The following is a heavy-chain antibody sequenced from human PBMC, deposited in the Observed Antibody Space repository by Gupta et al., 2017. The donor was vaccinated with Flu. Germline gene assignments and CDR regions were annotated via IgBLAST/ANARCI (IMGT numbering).Heavy chain of an antibody. CDR2: ISYDGSYK. Sequence: QVQLVESGGGVVQPGRSLRLSCAASGFIFSNYVMHWVRQAPGRGLEWVAVISYDGSYKYYADSVKGRFTISRDNSKDTLYLQMNSLRAEDTAVYYCTKGILPAVNYFDYWGQGTLVAVSS. CDR3: TKGILPAVNYFDY. CDR1: GFIFSNYV. V-gene: IGHV3-30*18. J-gene: IGHJ4*02. D-gene: IGHD2-2*01.